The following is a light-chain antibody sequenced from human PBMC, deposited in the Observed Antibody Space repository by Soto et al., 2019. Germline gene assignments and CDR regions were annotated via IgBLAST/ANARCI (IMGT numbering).Light chain of an antibody. Sequence: QSALTQPRSVSGSPGQSVAISCTGTSSDVGGYDYVSWFQQHPGKAPKLMIYDVTKRPSGVPDRFSGSKSGNTASLTISGLQAEDEADYYGCSYGGGPYVFGTGTKLTVL. CDR1: SSDVGGYDY. V-gene: IGLV2-11*01. CDR2: DVT. J-gene: IGLJ1*01. CDR3: CSYGGGPYV.